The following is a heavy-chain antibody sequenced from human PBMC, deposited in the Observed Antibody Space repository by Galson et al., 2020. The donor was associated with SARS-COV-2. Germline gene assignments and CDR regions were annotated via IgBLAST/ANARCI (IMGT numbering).Heavy chain of an antibody. V-gene: IGHV1-24*01. D-gene: IGHD3-22*01. CDR1: AHTPTEFS. J-gene: IGHJ3*02. CDR3: ATWGVVVITYAFDI. Sequence: ASAKVSCKPSAHTPTEFSILWVRQAPGKGLEWLGRFDPHDGETIYAPNFQGRVTMTEDTSTETAYLELSSLRSDDTAVYYCATWGVVVITYAFDIWGQGTMVTVSS. CDR2: FDPHDGET.